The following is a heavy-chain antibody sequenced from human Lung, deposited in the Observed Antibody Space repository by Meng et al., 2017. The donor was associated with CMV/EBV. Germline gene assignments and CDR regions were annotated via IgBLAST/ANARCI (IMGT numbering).Heavy chain of an antibody. V-gene: IGHV1-46*01. CDR2: INPSGGST. CDR1: GYTFTSYY. D-gene: IGHD5-18*01. J-gene: IGHJ4*02. Sequence: ASVXVSCKASGYTFTSYYMHCVRQAPGQGLEWMGIINPSGGSTSYAQKFQGRVTMTRDTSTSTVYMELSSLRSEDTAVYYCARDRERGYSYGIIDYWGQGTXVTVSS. CDR3: ARDRERGYSYGIIDY.